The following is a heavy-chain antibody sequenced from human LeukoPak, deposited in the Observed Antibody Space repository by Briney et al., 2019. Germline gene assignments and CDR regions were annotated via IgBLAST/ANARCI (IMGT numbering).Heavy chain of an antibody. Sequence: GASVKVSCKASGYTFTGYYMHWVRQAPGQGLEWMGWINPNSGGTNYAQKFQGRVTMTRDTSTSTVYMELSSLRSEDTAVYYCARDHGGKGLLGYWGQGTLVTVSS. CDR3: ARDHGGKGLLGY. D-gene: IGHD4-23*01. CDR2: INPNSGGT. CDR1: GYTFTGYY. J-gene: IGHJ4*02. V-gene: IGHV1-2*02.